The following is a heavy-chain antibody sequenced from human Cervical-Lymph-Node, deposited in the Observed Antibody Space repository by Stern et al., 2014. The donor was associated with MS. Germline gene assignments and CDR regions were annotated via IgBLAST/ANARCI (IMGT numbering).Heavy chain of an antibody. V-gene: IGHV3-7*01. CDR1: GFTFSNYW. CDR3: ARAVRELGT. Sequence: EVQLVQSGGGLVQPGASLRLSCAVSGFTFSNYWMTWVRQAPGKGLEWVASIKTDGSEKSYVASVKGRFTLSTDNPTNSLDLQMNSLRAEDTAVYYCARAVRELGTWGQGTLVTVSS. CDR2: IKTDGSEK. D-gene: IGHD1-7*01. J-gene: IGHJ5*02.